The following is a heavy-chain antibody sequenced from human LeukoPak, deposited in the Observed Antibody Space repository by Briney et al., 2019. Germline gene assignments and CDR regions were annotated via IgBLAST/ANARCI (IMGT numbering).Heavy chain of an antibody. V-gene: IGHV1-46*01. J-gene: IGHJ4*02. D-gene: IGHD3-10*01. CDR3: ARAMGYYGSGSYYNGGDY. CDR2: INPSGGST. Sequence: GASVKVSCKASGYTFTSYYMHWVRQAPGQGLEWMGIINPSGGSTSCAQKFQGRVTMTRDTSTSTVYMELSSLRSEDTAVYYCARAMGYYGSGSYYNGGDYWGQGTLVTVSS. CDR1: GYTFTSYY.